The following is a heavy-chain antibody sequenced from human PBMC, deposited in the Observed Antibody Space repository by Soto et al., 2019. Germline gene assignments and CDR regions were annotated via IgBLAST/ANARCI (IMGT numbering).Heavy chain of an antibody. Sequence: LSLTCTVSGGSIRVSSYYWGWIRQPPGKGLEWIASIYYTGSTFYNPSLKGRVTISVDTSKNQFSLNLNSVTAADTAIYYCATQPGSSSSKSWGQGTLVIVS. D-gene: IGHD6-6*01. CDR2: IYYTGST. J-gene: IGHJ5*02. CDR3: ATQPGSSSSKS. V-gene: IGHV4-39*01. CDR1: GGSIRVSSYY.